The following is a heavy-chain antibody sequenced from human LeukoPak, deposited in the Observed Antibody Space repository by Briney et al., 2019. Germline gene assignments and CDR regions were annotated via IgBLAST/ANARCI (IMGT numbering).Heavy chain of an antibody. V-gene: IGHV1-46*01. CDR1: GYTFTSYY. D-gene: IGHD2-2*01. J-gene: IGHJ4*02. CDR2: INPSGGST. CDR3: ARWSLVVPAANSSALDY. Sequence: GASVKVSCKASGYTFTSYYMHWVRQAPGQGLEWMGIINPSGGSTSYAQKFQGRVTMTRDTSTSTVYMELSSLRSEDTAVYYCARWSLVVPAANSSALDYWGQGTLVTVSS.